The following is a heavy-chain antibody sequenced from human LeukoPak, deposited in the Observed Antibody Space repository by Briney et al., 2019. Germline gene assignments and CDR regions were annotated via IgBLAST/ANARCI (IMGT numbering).Heavy chain of an antibody. D-gene: IGHD3-10*01. Sequence: GGSLRLSCAASGFTFRRHWMSWVRQAPGEGLEWLANIKDDGSEQYYVDSVEGRFTISRDNAKNSVYLQMNSLRAEDTAVYYCARDGEGRRGFDNWGQGTLVTVSS. CDR1: GFTFRRHW. CDR3: ARDGEGRRGFDN. J-gene: IGHJ4*02. CDR2: IKDDGSEQ. V-gene: IGHV3-7*01.